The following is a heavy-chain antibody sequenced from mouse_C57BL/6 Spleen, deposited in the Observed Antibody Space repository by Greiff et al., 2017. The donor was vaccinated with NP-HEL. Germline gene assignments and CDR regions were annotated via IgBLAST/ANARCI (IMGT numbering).Heavy chain of an antibody. Sequence: VQLQQPGAELVMPGASVKLSCKASGYTFTSYWMHWVKQRPGQGLEWIGEIDPSDSYTNYNQKFKGKSTLTVDKSSSTAYMQLSSLTSEDSAVYYCARTVDWYFDVWGTGTTVTVSS. CDR3: ARTVDWYFDV. D-gene: IGHD1-1*01. V-gene: IGHV1-69*01. CDR2: IDPSDSYT. CDR1: GYTFTSYW. J-gene: IGHJ1*03.